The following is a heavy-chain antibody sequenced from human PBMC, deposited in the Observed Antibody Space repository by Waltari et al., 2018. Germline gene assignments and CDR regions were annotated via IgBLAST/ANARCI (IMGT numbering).Heavy chain of an antibody. CDR2: IYYSGST. D-gene: IGHD4-17*01. Sequence: QVQLQESGPGLVKPSETLSLTCTVSGGSISSHYWSWTRQPPGKGLEWIGYIYYSGSTNYNPSLKSRVTISVDTSKNQFSLKLSSVTAADTAVYYCASSSVYGDFLDYWGQGTLVTVSS. CDR1: GGSISSHY. V-gene: IGHV4-59*11. J-gene: IGHJ4*02. CDR3: ASSSVYGDFLDY.